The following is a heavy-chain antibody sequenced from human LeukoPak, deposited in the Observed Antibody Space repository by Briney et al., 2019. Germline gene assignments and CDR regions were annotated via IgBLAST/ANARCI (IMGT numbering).Heavy chain of an antibody. Sequence: GASVKVSCKASGYTFTSYHMHWVRQAPGQGLEWMGIINPSGGTTNYAQKFQGRVTMTRDTSNNTVYMDLTRLIFDDTAMYYCARDGVFRFEVGDVYYYYMDVWGKGTTVIISS. D-gene: IGHD2-21*02. J-gene: IGHJ6*03. V-gene: IGHV1-46*01. CDR2: INPSGGTT. CDR1: GYTFTSYH. CDR3: ARDGVFRFEVGDVYYYYMDV.